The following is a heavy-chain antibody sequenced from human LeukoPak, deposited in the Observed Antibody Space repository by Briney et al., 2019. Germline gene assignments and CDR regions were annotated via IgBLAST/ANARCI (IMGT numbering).Heavy chain of an antibody. CDR1: GFTFSDYY. CDR2: ISSSGSTI. D-gene: IGHD6-6*01. V-gene: IGHV3-11*01. CDR3: ARERAIASLRPYYFDY. Sequence: PGVSLRLSCAASGFTFSDYYMSWIRQAPGKGLEWISYISSSGSTIYYADSVKGRFTISRDNARNSLYLQMSSLRAEDTAVYYCARERAIASLRPYYFDYWGQGTLVTVSS. J-gene: IGHJ4*02.